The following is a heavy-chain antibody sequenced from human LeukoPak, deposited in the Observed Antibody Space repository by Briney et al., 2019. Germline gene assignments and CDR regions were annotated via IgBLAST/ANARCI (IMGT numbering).Heavy chain of an antibody. V-gene: IGHV3-30-3*01. J-gene: IGHJ4*02. Sequence: GGSLRHSCAASGFTFSSYAMHWVRQAPGKGLEWVAVISYDGSNKYYADSVKGRFTISRDNSNNTLYLQMNSLRAEDTAVYYCARDSGYIVVVPAAGLPDYWGQGTLVTVSS. CDR2: ISYDGSNK. CDR1: GFTFSSYA. CDR3: ARDSGYIVVVPAAGLPDY. D-gene: IGHD2-2*01.